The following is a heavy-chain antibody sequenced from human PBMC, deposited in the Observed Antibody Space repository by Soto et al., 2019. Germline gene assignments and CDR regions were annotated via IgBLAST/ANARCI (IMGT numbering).Heavy chain of an antibody. V-gene: IGHV3-23*01. J-gene: IGHJ4*02. CDR2: ISGSGGGT. CDR3: AKGVPYSTGWKFFDY. D-gene: IGHD6-19*01. CDR1: GFTFTSYA. Sequence: GGSLRLSCAASGFTFTSYAMSWVRQAPGKGLEWVSVISGSGGGTYYADSVKGRFTVSRDNSKNTLYLQMNSLRVEDTALYYCAKGVPYSTGWKFFDYWGQGXLVTVSS.